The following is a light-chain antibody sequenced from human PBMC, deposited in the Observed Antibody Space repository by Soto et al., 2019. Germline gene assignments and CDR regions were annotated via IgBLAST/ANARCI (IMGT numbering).Light chain of an antibody. CDR1: PSVSSN. CDR2: GAT. V-gene: IGKV3-15*01. Sequence: EIVMTQSPATLSVSPGERATLSCRASPSVSSNLAWYQQKPGEAPRLLIYGATTRATGIPARFSGSGSWTGFTVAISCLQSVDFTDYYRSQYYYLTSFGGGTKVEIK. CDR3: SQYYYLTS. J-gene: IGKJ4*01.